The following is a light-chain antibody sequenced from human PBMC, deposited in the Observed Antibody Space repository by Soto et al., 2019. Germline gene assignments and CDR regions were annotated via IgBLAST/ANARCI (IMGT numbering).Light chain of an antibody. CDR1: NSNVGRNV. V-gene: IGLV1-44*01. CDR2: SNN. Sequence: QSVLTQPPSASGTPGQRVTISCSGSNSNVGRNVVNWYQQFPGAVPKLLIYSNNRRPSGIPERFSASKFGTSASLAITGLQSEDEADYYCAAWDDTLSNYVFGTGTKVTVL. CDR3: AAWDDTLSNYV. J-gene: IGLJ1*01.